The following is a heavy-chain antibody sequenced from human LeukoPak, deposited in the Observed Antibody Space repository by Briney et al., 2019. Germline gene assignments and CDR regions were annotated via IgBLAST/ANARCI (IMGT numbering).Heavy chain of an antibody. V-gene: IGHV4-28*03. CDR3: ARDSSGWRREYFQH. CDR1: GYSISSSNW. D-gene: IGHD6-19*01. J-gene: IGHJ1*01. CDR2: IYYSGST. Sequence: SDTLSLTCAVSGYSISSSNWWGWIRQPPGKGLEWIGYIYYSGSTNYNPSLKSRVTISVDTSKNQFSLKLSSVTAADTAVYYCARDSSGWRREYFQHWGQGTLVTVSS.